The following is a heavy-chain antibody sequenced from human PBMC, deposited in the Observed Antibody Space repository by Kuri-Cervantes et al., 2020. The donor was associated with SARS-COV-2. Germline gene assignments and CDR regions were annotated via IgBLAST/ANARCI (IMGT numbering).Heavy chain of an antibody. J-gene: IGHJ4*02. CDR3: AKDTEYSSGWYYFDY. CDR2: ISSSSSYI. V-gene: IGHV3-21*04. Sequence: ETLSLTCAASGFTFSSYSMNWVRQAPGKGLEWVSSISSSSSYIYYADSVKGRFTISRDNSKNTLYLQMNSLRAEDTAVYYCAKDTEYSSGWYYFDYWGQGTLVTVSS. D-gene: IGHD6-19*01. CDR1: GFTFSSYS.